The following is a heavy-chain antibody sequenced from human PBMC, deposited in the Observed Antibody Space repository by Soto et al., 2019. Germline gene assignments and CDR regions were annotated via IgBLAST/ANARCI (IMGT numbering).Heavy chain of an antibody. CDR3: AGARRVWSFGGVLDY. V-gene: IGHV5-51*01. D-gene: IGHD3-16*01. Sequence: GESLKISCKGSGYSFTSSWIGWVRQMPGKGLEWMGIIYPGDSDTRYSPSFQGQVTISADKSISTAYLQWSSLKASDTAVYYCAGARRVWSFGGVLDYWGQGTLVTVSS. CDR2: IYPGDSDT. J-gene: IGHJ4*02. CDR1: GYSFTSSW.